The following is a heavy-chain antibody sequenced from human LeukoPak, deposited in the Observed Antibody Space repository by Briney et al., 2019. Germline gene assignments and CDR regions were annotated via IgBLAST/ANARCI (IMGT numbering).Heavy chain of an antibody. CDR1: GFTVSSNY. Sequence: GGSLRLSCAASGFTVSSNYMSWVRQAPGKGLEWVSVIYSGGSTYYADSVKGRFTISRDNSKNTLYLQMNSLRAEDTAVYYCASSPDPYYHGSPSIDYWGQGTLVTVSS. D-gene: IGHD3-10*01. V-gene: IGHV3-66*01. CDR3: ASSPDPYYHGSPSIDY. J-gene: IGHJ4*02. CDR2: IYSGGST.